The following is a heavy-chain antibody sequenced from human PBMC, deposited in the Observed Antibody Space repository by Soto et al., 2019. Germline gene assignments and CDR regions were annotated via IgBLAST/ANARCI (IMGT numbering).Heavy chain of an antibody. D-gene: IGHD3-10*01. CDR2: IIPILGIA. J-gene: IGHJ6*02. CDR3: ARGSHTSLTQNYYGSDGMDV. Sequence: SVKVSCKASGGTFSSYTISWVRQAPGQGLEWMGRIIPILGIANYAQKFQGRVTITADKSTSTAYMELSSLRSEDTAVYYCARGSHTSLTQNYYGSDGMDVWGQXTTVTVSS. V-gene: IGHV1-69*02. CDR1: GGTFSSYT.